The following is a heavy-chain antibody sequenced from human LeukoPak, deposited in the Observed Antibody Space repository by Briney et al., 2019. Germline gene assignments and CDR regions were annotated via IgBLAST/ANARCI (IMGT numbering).Heavy chain of an antibody. CDR3: ARRGDYEFDS. CDR2: IYYSGST. Sequence: PSETLSLTCTVSGGSLSSSSYYWGWIRQPPGKGLEWIGSIYYSGSTYYYPSLKSRVTISVDTSKNQFSLKLTSVTAADTAVYYCARRGDYEFDSWGQGTLVTVSS. D-gene: IGHD4-17*01. CDR1: GGSLSSSSYY. V-gene: IGHV4-39*01. J-gene: IGHJ4*02.